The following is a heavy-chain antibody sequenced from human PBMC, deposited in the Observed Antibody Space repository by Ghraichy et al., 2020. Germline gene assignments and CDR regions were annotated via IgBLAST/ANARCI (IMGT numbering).Heavy chain of an antibody. CDR3: ASRIAAANNWFDP. D-gene: IGHD6-13*01. CDR2: IYHSGST. V-gene: IGHV4-4*02. Sequence: SETLSLTCAVSGGSISSSNWWSWVRQPPGKGLEWIGEIYHSGSTNYNPSLKSRVTISVDKSKNQFSLKLSSVTAADTAVYYCASRIAAANNWFDPWGQGTLVTVSS. J-gene: IGHJ5*02. CDR1: GGSISSSNW.